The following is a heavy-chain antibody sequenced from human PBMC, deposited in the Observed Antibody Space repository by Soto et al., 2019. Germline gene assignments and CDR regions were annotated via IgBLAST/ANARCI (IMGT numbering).Heavy chain of an antibody. CDR3: ARERGGYGLFDS. J-gene: IGHJ4*02. D-gene: IGHD5-18*01. V-gene: IGHV4-30-2*01. CDR2: IYPSGMP. CDR1: GGSISNAAYS. Sequence: TLSLTCTVSGGSISNAAYSWSWIRQPPGKGLEWIGYIYPSGMPFYNPSLRSRVTISIDRSNDQFSLNLKSVTAADTAVYYCARERGGYGLFDSWGQGTLVPSP.